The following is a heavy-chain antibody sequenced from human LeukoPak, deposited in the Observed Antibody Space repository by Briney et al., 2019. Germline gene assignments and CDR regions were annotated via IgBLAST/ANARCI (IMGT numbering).Heavy chain of an antibody. Sequence: GGSLRLSCTTSGFSFNDYSLNWVRQAPGKGLEWVSSISGNRAHIVYSDSVRGRFTVSRDDVQRSVHLQMNSLRAEDTAVYYCARVRWGRGSGSLYYYYYMDVWGKGTTVTISS. V-gene: IGHV3-21*01. J-gene: IGHJ6*03. CDR2: ISGNRAHI. CDR3: ARVRWGRGSGSLYYYYYMDV. D-gene: IGHD3-10*01. CDR1: GFSFNDYS.